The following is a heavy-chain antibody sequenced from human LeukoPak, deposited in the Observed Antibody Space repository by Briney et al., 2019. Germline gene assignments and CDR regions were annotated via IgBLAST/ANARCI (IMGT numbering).Heavy chain of an antibody. CDR2: INHSGST. D-gene: IGHD3-22*01. J-gene: IGHJ5*02. CDR1: GGSISSSNW. V-gene: IGHV4-4*02. Sequence: SGTLSLTCAVSGGSISSSNWWSWVRQPPGKGLEWIGEINHSGSTNYNPSLKSRVTISVDTSKNQFSLKLSSVTAADTAVYYCARGRLNTMIVVVINRNWFDPWGQGTLVTVSS. CDR3: ARGRLNTMIVVVINRNWFDP.